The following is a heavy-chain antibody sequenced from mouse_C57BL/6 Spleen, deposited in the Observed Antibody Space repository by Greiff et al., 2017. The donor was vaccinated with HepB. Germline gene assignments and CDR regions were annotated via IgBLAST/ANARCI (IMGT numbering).Heavy chain of an antibody. CDR2: ISDGGSYT. Sequence: EVKVVESGGGLVKPGGSLKLSCAASGFTFSSYAMSWVRQTPEKRLEWVATISDGGSYTYYPDNVKGRFTISRDNAKNNLYLQMSHLKSEDTAMYYCARDRGLGHWYFDVWGTGTTVTVSS. CDR1: GFTFSSYA. J-gene: IGHJ1*03. CDR3: ARDRGLGHWYFDV. V-gene: IGHV5-4*01. D-gene: IGHD4-1*01.